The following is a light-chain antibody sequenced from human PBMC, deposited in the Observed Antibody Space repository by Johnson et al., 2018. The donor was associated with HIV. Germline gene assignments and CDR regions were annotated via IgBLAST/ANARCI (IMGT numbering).Light chain of an antibody. V-gene: IGLV1-51*02. CDR3: GAWDSGLTAHFV. Sequence: QAVLTQPPSVSAAPGQKVTISCSGSSSNIGNNYVSWYQQLPGTAPKLLIYENNKRPSGIADRFYASKSGTSATLDITGLQTGDEADSYCGAWDSGLTAHFVFGSGTTITVL. J-gene: IGLJ1*01. CDR2: ENN. CDR1: SSNIGNNY.